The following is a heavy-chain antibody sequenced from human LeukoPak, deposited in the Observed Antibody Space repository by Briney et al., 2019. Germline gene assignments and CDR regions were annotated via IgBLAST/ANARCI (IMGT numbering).Heavy chain of an antibody. J-gene: IGHJ4*02. V-gene: IGHV1-2*02. CDR1: GYTFTSYY. D-gene: IGHD2-2*01. Sequence: ASVKVSCKASGYTFTSYYMHWVRQAPGQGLEWMGWINPNSGGTNYAQKFQGRVTMTRDTSISTAYMELSRLRSDDTAVYYCARGIVVVPAARDFDYWGQGTLVTVSS. CDR3: ARGIVVVPAARDFDY. CDR2: INPNSGGT.